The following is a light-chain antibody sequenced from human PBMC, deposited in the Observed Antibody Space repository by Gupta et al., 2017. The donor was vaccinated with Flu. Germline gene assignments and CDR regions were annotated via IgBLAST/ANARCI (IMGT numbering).Light chain of an antibody. CDR2: GAS. CDR1: QSVSSSS. CDR3: QHYGSSPGT. Sequence: DIVLTQSPGTLSFSLGERVTLSCRASQSVSSSSLAWYQQKPGQAPRLLIFGASNRATGVPDRFSGSGSGIDFTLTINRLEPEDFAVYFCQHYGSSPGTFGPGTKVDVK. J-gene: IGKJ3*01. V-gene: IGKV3-20*01.